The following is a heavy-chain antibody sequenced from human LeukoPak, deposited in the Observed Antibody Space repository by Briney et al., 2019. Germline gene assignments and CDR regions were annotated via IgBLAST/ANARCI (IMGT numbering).Heavy chain of an antibody. Sequence: PGGSLRLSCAVSGFTFSSYDMHWVRQATGKGLEWVSGINTAGDTYYAVSVKGRFTISRDNAKNSLYLQMNSLRAEDTALYYCARTRTGTTPWFDPWSQGTLVTVSS. CDR3: ARTRTGTTPWFDP. CDR2: INTAGDT. D-gene: IGHD1-1*01. V-gene: IGHV3-13*01. CDR1: GFTFSSYD. J-gene: IGHJ5*02.